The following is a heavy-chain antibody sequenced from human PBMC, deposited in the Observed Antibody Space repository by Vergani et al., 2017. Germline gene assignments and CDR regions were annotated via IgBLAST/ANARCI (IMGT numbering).Heavy chain of an antibody. CDR3: AGETYYYDSSGLGTFDY. Sequence: VQLVESGGGLVQPGRSLRLSCAASGFTFSSYAMHWVRQAPGKGLEWVAVISYDGSNKYYADSVKGRFTISRDNSKNTLYLQMNSLRAEDTAVYYCAGETYYYDSSGLGTFDYWGQGTLVTVSS. D-gene: IGHD3-22*01. CDR2: ISYDGSNK. V-gene: IGHV3-30-3*01. J-gene: IGHJ4*02. CDR1: GFTFSSYA.